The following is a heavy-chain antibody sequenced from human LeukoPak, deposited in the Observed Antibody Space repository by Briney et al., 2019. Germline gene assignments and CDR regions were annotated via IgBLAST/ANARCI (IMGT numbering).Heavy chain of an antibody. CDR2: TYYRSKWYN. CDR1: GDSVPSNSAA. V-gene: IGHV6-1*01. Sequence: SQTLSLTCAISGDSVPSNSAAWNWIRPSPSRGLEWLGRTYYRSKWYNEYAVSVKSRITINPDTSKNQFSLQLNSVTPEDTAVYYCARTIAAFDYWGQGTLVTVSS. CDR3: ARTIAAFDY. J-gene: IGHJ4*02. D-gene: IGHD6-13*01.